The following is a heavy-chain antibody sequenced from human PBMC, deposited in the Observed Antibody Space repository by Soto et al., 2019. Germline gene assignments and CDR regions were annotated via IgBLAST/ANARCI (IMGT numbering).Heavy chain of an antibody. Sequence: GGSLRLSCAASGFTFSSYGMHWVRQAPGKGLEWVAVISYDGSNKYYADSVKGRFTISRDNSKNTLYLQMNSLRAEDTAVYYCAKDTGSGRRYGRGGMDVWGQGTTVTVSS. D-gene: IGHD6-19*01. CDR1: GFTFSSYG. CDR3: AKDTGSGRRYGRGGMDV. J-gene: IGHJ6*02. CDR2: ISYDGSNK. V-gene: IGHV3-30*18.